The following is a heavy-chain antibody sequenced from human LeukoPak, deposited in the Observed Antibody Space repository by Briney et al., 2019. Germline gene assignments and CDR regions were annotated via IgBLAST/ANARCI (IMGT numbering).Heavy chain of an antibody. CDR2: IVTDGSTK. CDR3: ARAASAWSIDY. J-gene: IGHJ4*02. D-gene: IGHD3-16*01. CDR1: GFTFSTYW. V-gene: IGHV3-74*01. Sequence: GGSLRLSCAASGFTFSTYWMHWVRQAPGKGLVWVSRIVTDGSTKTYADSVKGRLTISKDNPKNPLYLQINSLRADDTAVYYCARAASAWSIDYWGQGSLVTVSP.